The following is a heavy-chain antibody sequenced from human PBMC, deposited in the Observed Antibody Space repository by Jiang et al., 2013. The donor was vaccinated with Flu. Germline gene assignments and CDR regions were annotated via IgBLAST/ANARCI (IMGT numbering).Heavy chain of an antibody. CDR1: GGSISSGSYY. CDR2: IYTSGST. CDR3: AREVRGDSYDSYYFDY. V-gene: IGHV4-61*02. D-gene: IGHD5-18*01. Sequence: GSGLVKPSQTLSLTCIVSGGSISSGSYYWNWIRQPAGKGLEWIGRIYTSGSTNYNPSLKSRVTISVDTSKKQFSLKLSSVTAADTAVYYCAREVRGDSYDSYYFDYWGQGTLVTVSS. J-gene: IGHJ4*02.